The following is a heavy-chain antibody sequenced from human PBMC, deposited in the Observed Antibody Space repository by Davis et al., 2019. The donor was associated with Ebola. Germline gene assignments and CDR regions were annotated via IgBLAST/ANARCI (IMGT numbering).Heavy chain of an antibody. CDR3: ARVIAVAGPHYYYYYGMDV. CDR2: IYYSGST. J-gene: IGHJ6*02. V-gene: IGHV4-59*01. D-gene: IGHD6-19*01. Sequence: SETLSLTCTVSGGSISSYYWSWIRQPPGKGLEWIGYIYYSGSTNYNPSLKSRVTISVDTSKNQFSLKLSSVTAADTAVYYCARVIAVAGPHYYYYYGMDVWGQGTTVTVSS. CDR1: GGSISSYY.